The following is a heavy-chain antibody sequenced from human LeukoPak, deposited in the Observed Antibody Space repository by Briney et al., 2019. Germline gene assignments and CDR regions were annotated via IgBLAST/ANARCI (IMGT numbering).Heavy chain of an antibody. V-gene: IGHV1-18*01. D-gene: IGHD3-10*01. CDR2: ISAYNGNT. CDR3: ARDSPNYYGSGSYHYFGY. CDR1: GYTFTSYG. Sequence: ASVKVSCKASGYTFTSYGISWVRQAPGQGLEWMGWISAYNGNTNYAQKLQGRVTMTTDTSTSTAYMELRSLRSDDTAVYYCARDSPNYYGSGSYHYFGYWGQGTLVTVSS. J-gene: IGHJ4*02.